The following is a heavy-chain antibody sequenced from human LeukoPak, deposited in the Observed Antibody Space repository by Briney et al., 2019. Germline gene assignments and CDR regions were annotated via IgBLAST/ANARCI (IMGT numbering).Heavy chain of an antibody. CDR3: ARVTGYMVEDYFDS. CDR2: INNSGYT. D-gene: IGHD6-13*01. Sequence: SETLSLTCTVSGGSISSYSWNWIRQPPGKGLEWIGYINNSGYTNNNPSLKSRVTISVDTFKNQFSLKMSSVTAADTAVYYCARVTGYMVEDYFDSWGQGTLVTVSS. CDR1: GGSISSYS. V-gene: IGHV4-59*01. J-gene: IGHJ4*02.